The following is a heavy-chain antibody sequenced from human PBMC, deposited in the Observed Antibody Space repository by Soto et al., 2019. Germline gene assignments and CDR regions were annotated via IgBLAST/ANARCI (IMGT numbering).Heavy chain of an antibody. CDR3: AREYDGGDRDYYGLDV. CDR1: GGSISYEYYH. CDR2: IHYSGSI. Sequence: SETLSLTCTVSGGSISYEYYHWTWIRQSPGKGLEWIGYIHYSGSIIYNPSFKSRVTISVDTSKNQFSLQLSSVTAADTAVYFCAREYDGGDRDYYGLDVWGQGTTVTVSS. V-gene: IGHV4-30-4*08. D-gene: IGHD2-21*02. J-gene: IGHJ6*02.